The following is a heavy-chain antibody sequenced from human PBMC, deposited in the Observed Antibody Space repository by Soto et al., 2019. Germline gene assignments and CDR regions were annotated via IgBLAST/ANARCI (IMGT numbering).Heavy chain of an antibody. CDR1: GFTFSSYS. J-gene: IGHJ4*02. V-gene: IGHV3-23*01. CDR2: VSGTGGSA. CDR3: ARGSAYSDYDLEY. D-gene: IGHD4-17*01. Sequence: AGSLRLSWPAAGFTFSSYSMTWVRQAPGKGLEWVSGVSGTGGSAYYADSVKGRFTISRDKSTNTLYLHMNSLRAEDTAVYYCARGSAYSDYDLEYWGQGTLVTVSS.